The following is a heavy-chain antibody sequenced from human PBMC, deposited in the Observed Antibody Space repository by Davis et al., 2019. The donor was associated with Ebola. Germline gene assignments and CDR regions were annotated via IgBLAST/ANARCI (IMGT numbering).Heavy chain of an antibody. CDR1: GFTVSSNY. CDR2: IYSGGST. V-gene: IGHV3-66*01. Sequence: GGSLRLSCAASGFTVSSNYMSWVRQAPGKGLEWVSVIYSGGSTYYADSVKGRFTISRDNSKNTLYLQMNSLRAEDTAVYYCARVPSTVTYYYYGMDVWGQGTTVTVSS. D-gene: IGHD4-11*01. CDR3: ARVPSTVTYYYYGMDV. J-gene: IGHJ6*02.